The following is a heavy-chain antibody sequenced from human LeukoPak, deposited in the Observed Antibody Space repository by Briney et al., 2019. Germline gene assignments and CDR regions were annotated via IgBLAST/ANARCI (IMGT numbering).Heavy chain of an antibody. V-gene: IGHV3-15*01. D-gene: IGHD6-19*01. Sequence: MSGGSLRLSCAASGFTFSNAWMSWVRQAPGKGLEWVGRIKSKTDGGTTDYAAPVKGRFTISRDDSKNTLYLQMNSLKTEDTAVYYCTTEPASYSSGWYPPGNYWGQGTLVTVSS. J-gene: IGHJ4*02. CDR3: TTEPASYSSGWYPPGNY. CDR2: IKSKTDGGTT. CDR1: GFTFSNAW.